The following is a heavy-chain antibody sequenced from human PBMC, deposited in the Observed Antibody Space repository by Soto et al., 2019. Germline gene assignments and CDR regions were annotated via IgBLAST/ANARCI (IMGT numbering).Heavy chain of an antibody. CDR3: ANDYGGNSDYYGMDV. V-gene: IGHV3-30*18. CDR2: ISYDGSNK. J-gene: IGHJ6*02. Sequence: QVQLVESGGGVVQPGRSLRLSCAASGFTFSSYGMHWVRQAPGKGLEWVAVISYDGSNKYYADSVKGRFTISRDNSKNTLYLQMNSLRAEDTAVYYCANDYGGNSDYYGMDVWGRGTTVTVSS. D-gene: IGHD4-17*01. CDR1: GFTFSSYG.